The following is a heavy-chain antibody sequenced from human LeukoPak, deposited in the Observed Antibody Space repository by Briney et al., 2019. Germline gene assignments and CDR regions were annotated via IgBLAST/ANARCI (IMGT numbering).Heavy chain of an antibody. CDR3: ARVGTYYDFWSGPPYAFDI. J-gene: IGHJ3*02. CDR2: MNPNSGNT. Sequence: ASVKVSCKASGYTFTISDINWVRQAPGQGLEWMGWMNPNSGNTGYTQKFQGRVTITRNTSISTAYMELSSLRSEDTAVYYCARVGTYYDFWSGPPYAFDIWGQGTMVTVSS. CDR1: GYTFTISD. V-gene: IGHV1-8*01. D-gene: IGHD3-3*01.